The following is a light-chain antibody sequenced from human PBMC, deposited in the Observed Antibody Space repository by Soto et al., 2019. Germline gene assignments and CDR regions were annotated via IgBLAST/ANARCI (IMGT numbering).Light chain of an antibody. CDR2: GAY. CDR3: QQYNNCPWT. J-gene: IGKJ1*01. Sequence: EIVMTQSPATLSVSPGERATLSCRASQSVSSNFAWYQQKPGQAPRLLIYGAYTRATGIPARFSGSGSGTGFTLTISSLQSEDFAVYYCQQYNNCPWTFGQGTKVEIK. CDR1: QSVSSN. V-gene: IGKV3-15*01.